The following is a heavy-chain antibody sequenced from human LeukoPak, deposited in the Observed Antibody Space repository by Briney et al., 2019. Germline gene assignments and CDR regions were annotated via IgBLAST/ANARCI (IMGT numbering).Heavy chain of an antibody. J-gene: IGHJ4*02. V-gene: IGHV3-9*01. Sequence: PGRSLRLSCAASGFTFDDYAMHWVRQAPGKGLEWVSGISWNSGSIGYADSVKGRFTISRDNAKNSLYLQMNRLRAEDTALYYCAKDVYYDSSGYTFDYWGQGTLVTVSS. D-gene: IGHD3-22*01. CDR1: GFTFDDYA. CDR2: ISWNSGSI. CDR3: AKDVYYDSSGYTFDY.